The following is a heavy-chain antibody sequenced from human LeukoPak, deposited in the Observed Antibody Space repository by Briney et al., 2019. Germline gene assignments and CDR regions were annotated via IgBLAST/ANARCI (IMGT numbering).Heavy chain of an antibody. Sequence: GEALKISCGGSGYTFTNYWIGWVRQMPGKGLEWMGIVFPGDSDTRYSPSFQGQVTISADKSISTAHLQWTSLKASDTAMYYCARPRGNYWDYFDYWGQGTLVTVSS. D-gene: IGHD1-26*01. J-gene: IGHJ4*02. V-gene: IGHV5-51*01. CDR1: GYTFTNYW. CDR2: VFPGDSDT. CDR3: ARPRGNYWDYFDY.